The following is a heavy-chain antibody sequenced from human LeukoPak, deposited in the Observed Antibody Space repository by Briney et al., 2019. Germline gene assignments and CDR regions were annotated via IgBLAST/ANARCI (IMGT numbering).Heavy chain of an antibody. CDR3: ARGKKYYYGSGSYNHFDY. Sequence: SETLSLTCAVYGGSFSGYCWSWIRQPPGKGLEWIGEINHSGSTNYNPSLKSRVTISVDTSKNQFSLKLSSVTAADTAVYYCARGKKYYYGSGSYNHFDYWGQGTLVTVSS. CDR2: INHSGST. V-gene: IGHV4-34*01. CDR1: GGSFSGYC. J-gene: IGHJ4*02. D-gene: IGHD3-10*01.